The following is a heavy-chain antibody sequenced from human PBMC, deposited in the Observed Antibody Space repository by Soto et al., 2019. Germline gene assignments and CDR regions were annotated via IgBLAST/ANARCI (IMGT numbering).Heavy chain of an antibody. CDR2: IYYSGST. J-gene: IGHJ5*02. V-gene: IGHV4-30-4*01. Sequence: QVQLQESGPGLVKPSQTLSLTCTVSGGSISSGDYYWSWIRQPPGKGLEWIGYIYYSGSTYYNPSLKSRVTLSVNTSKNQFSLKLSSVTAADTAVYYCASVYYGDYVLNWFDPWGQGTLVTVSS. CDR3: ASVYYGDYVLNWFDP. CDR1: GGSISSGDYY. D-gene: IGHD4-17*01.